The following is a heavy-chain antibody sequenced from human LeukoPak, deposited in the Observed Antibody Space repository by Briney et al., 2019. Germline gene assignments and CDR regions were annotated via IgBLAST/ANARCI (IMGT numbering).Heavy chain of an antibody. CDR3: ARSMSSGWYVWFDP. CDR1: GGSISSSTYY. V-gene: IGHV4-39*07. D-gene: IGHD6-19*01. J-gene: IGHJ5*02. CDR2: IYYSGTT. Sequence: SETLSLTCAVSGGSISSSTYYWGWIRQPPGKGLEWIGSIYYSGTTYYNPSLKSRVTISVDTSKNQFSLKLSSVTAADTAVYYCARSMSSGWYVWFDPWGQGTLVTVSS.